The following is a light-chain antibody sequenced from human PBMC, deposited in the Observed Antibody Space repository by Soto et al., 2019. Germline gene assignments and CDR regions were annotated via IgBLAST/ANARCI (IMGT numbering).Light chain of an antibody. CDR2: GAS. J-gene: IGKJ1*01. Sequence: EIVMTQSPATLSLSPGERATLSCRASQSVSSSYLSWYQQKPGQAPRLLIYGASTRATGIPARFSGSGSGTDFTLPISSLQHEDFAVYYCQQDYNLPWTFGQGTKVEIK. CDR1: QSVSSSY. CDR3: QQDYNLPWT. V-gene: IGKV3D-7*01.